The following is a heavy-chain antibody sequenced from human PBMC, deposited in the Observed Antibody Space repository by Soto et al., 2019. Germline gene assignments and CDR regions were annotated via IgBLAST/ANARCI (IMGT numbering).Heavy chain of an antibody. Sequence: QVQLVQTGAEVKKPGASVKVSCKASGYTFTSYGITWVRQAPGQGLEWMGWISAYNGNTNYAQKLQGRVTMTTESSACIAYMVMRSRRSADTAVYYCASAWGSYYASSDPRALYFDSWGQGTMVTVSS. J-gene: IGHJ4*02. CDR1: GYTFTSYG. CDR3: ASAWGSYYASSDPRALYFDS. CDR2: ISAYNGNT. V-gene: IGHV1-18*04. D-gene: IGHD3-22*01.